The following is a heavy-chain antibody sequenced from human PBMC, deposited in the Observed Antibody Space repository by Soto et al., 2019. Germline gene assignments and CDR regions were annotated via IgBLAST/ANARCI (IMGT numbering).Heavy chain of an antibody. Sequence: ASETLSLTCTVSGGSISSSSYYWGWIRQPPGKGLEWIGSIYYSGSTYYNPSLKSRVTISVDTSKNQFSLKLSSVTAADTAVYYCARHDSSSWYNYYYGMDVWGQGTTVTVSS. CDR2: IYYSGST. D-gene: IGHD6-13*01. CDR3: ARHDSSSWYNYYYGMDV. V-gene: IGHV4-39*01. J-gene: IGHJ6*02. CDR1: GGSISSSSYY.